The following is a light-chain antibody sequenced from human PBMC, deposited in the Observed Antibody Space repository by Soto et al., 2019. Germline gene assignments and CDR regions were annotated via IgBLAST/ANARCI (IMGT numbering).Light chain of an antibody. CDR3: HQRSNWPPT. Sequence: ENVLTQSPATLSLSPGERATLSCRASQSVSSNLAWYQQKPGQAPRLLIYDASTRATGIPARFSGSGSGTDFTLTISSLQPEDFAVYYCHQRSNWPPTFGGGTKVDIK. V-gene: IGKV3-11*01. J-gene: IGKJ4*01. CDR2: DAS. CDR1: QSVSSN.